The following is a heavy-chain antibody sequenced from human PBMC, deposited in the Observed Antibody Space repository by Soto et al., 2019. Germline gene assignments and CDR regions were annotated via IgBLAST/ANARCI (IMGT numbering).Heavy chain of an antibody. Sequence: QVQLVESGGGLVKPGGSLRLSCAASGFTFSDYYMSWIRQAPGKGLEWVSYISSSSSYTNYADSVKGRFTISRDNAKNSLYLQMNSLRAEDTAVYYCAINKDSSGRYWYFDLWGRGTLVTVSS. CDR3: AINKDSSGRYWYFDL. D-gene: IGHD3-22*01. J-gene: IGHJ2*01. CDR1: GFTFSDYY. CDR2: ISSSSSYT. V-gene: IGHV3-11*06.